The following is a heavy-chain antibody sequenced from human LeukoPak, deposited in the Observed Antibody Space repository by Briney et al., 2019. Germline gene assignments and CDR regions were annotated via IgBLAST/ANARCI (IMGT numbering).Heavy chain of an antibody. CDR1: GGSISSYY. V-gene: IGHV4-59*01. CDR2: IYYSGST. J-gene: IGHJ4*02. CDR3: ARTRYFDWLFRLDY. D-gene: IGHD3-9*01. Sequence: SETLSLTCTVSGGSISSYYWSWIRQPPGKGPEWIGYIYYSGSTNYNPSLKSRVTISVDTSKNQFSLKLSSVTAADTAVYYCARTRYFDWLFRLDYWGQGTLVTVSS.